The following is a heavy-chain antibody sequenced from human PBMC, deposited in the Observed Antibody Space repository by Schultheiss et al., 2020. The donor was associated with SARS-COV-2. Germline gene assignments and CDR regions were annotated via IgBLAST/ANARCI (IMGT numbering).Heavy chain of an antibody. D-gene: IGHD2-15*01. CDR2: IYHSGST. CDR1: GGSISSSNW. V-gene: IGHV4-4*02. Sequence: SETLSLTCAVSGGSISSSNWWSWVRQPPGKGLEWIGEIYHSGSTNYNPSLKSRVTISVDTSKNQFSLKLSSVTAADTAVYYCVRVMGVVAASWFDPWGQGTLVTVSS. J-gene: IGHJ5*02. CDR3: VRVMGVVAASWFDP.